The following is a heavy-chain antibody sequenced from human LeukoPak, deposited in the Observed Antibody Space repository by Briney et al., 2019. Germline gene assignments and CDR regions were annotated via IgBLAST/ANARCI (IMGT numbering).Heavy chain of an antibody. V-gene: IGHV1-2*02. CDR3: ARDGRGATSSSLYYYYYMDV. CDR1: GYTFTGYY. D-gene: IGHD6-13*01. CDR2: INPNSGGT. J-gene: IGHJ6*03. Sequence: ASVKVSCKASGYTFTGYYMHWVRQAPGQGLEWMGWINPNSGGTNYAQKFQGRVTMTRDTSISTAYMELSRLRSDDTAVYYCARDGRGATSSSLYYYYYMDVWGKGTTVTVSS.